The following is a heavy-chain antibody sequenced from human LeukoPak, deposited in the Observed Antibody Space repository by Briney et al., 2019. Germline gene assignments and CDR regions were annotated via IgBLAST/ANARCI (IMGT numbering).Heavy chain of an antibody. D-gene: IGHD3-10*01. CDR3: ASELAGIFDY. J-gene: IGHJ4*02. V-gene: IGHV4-61*02. CDR1: GGSISSGSYY. CDR2: IYTSGST. Sequence: SETLSLTCTVSGGSISSGSYYWSWIRQPAGKGLEWIGRIYTSGSTNYNPSLKSRVTISVDTSKNQFSLMLSSVTAADTAVYYCASELAGIFDYWGQGTLVTVST.